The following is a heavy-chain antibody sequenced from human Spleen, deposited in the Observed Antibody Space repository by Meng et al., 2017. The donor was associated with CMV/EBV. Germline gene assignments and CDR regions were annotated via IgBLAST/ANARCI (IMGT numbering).Heavy chain of an antibody. CDR1: GFTFSSYG. CDR2: IRYDGSNK. D-gene: IGHD6-13*01. Sequence: GESLKISCAASGFTFSSYGMHWVRQAPGKGLEWVAFIRYDGSNKYYADSVKGRFTISRDNSKNTLYLQMNSLRPEDTAVYYCAKDPGIADPYYYYGMDVWGQGTTVTVSS. CDR3: AKDPGIADPYYYYGMDV. J-gene: IGHJ6*02. V-gene: IGHV3-30*02.